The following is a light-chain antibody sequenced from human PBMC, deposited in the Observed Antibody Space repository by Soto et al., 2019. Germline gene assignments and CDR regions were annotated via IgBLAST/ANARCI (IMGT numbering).Light chain of an antibody. Sequence: SPCTLSLSPGERATLSCGGSRSVSSRYLAWYQQKPGQAARLLNDGASRRAAGIPDRFSGSATGTDFTITSNQLEPEDIAVYYCQQYCSSGTFGQGTKVDIK. CDR1: RSVSSRY. CDR2: GAS. V-gene: IGKV3-20*01. CDR3: QQYCSSGT. J-gene: IGKJ1*01.